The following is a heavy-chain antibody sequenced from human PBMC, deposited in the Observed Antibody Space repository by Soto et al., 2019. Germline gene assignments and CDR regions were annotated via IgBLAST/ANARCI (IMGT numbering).Heavy chain of an antibody. CDR2: IYYSGST. Sequence: SETLSLTCTVSGGSISSGDYYWSWIRQPPGKGLEWIGYIYYSGSTYYNPSLKSRVTISVDTSKNQFSLKLSSVTAADTAVYYCARDYSGYDFWSSYGMDVWGQGTTATVSS. J-gene: IGHJ6*02. CDR3: ARDYSGYDFWSSYGMDV. CDR1: GGSISSGDYY. D-gene: IGHD5-12*01. V-gene: IGHV4-30-4*01.